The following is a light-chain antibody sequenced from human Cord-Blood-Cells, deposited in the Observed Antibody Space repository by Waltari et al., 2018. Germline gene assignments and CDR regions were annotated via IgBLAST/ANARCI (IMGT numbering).Light chain of an antibody. CDR2: EVS. Sequence: QSALTQPASASGPPGQSLTISFPGTSSDVGGYNYVPWYQQHPGKAPKLMIYEVSNRPSGVSNRFSGSKSGNTASLTISGLQAEDEADYYCSSYTSSSTYVFGTGTKVTVL. CDR1: SSDVGGYNY. CDR3: SSYTSSSTYV. V-gene: IGLV2-14*01. J-gene: IGLJ1*01.